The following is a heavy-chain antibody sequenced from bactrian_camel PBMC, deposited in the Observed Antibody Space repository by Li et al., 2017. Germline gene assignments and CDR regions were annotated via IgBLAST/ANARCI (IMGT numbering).Heavy chain of an antibody. CDR1: GADPKRRYY. J-gene: IGHJ4*01. CDR2: IASDGST. V-gene: IGHV3S53*01. CDR3: AMWEWGPCSLVTAGAGRY. Sequence: HVQLVESGGGSVQAGGSLRLSCAVAGADPKRRYYMGWFRQAPGKEREGVARIASDGSTSYADSVEGRFTISKDNAKNTLYLQMNSLKPEDTAMHYCAMWEWGPCSLVTAGAGRYWGQGTQVTVSS. D-gene: IGHD2*01.